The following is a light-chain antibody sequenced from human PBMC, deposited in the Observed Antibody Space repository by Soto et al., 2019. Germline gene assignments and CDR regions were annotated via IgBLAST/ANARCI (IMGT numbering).Light chain of an antibody. CDR3: QQLNSYPFT. CDR2: AAS. CDR1: QGVSSY. Sequence: DIQLTQSPSFLSASVGDRVTITCRAGQGVSSYLAWYQQKPGRAPKLLIYAASTLQSGVPSRFSGSGSGAEFTLTISSLQPEDFATYYCQQLNSYPFTFGPGTKVDI. J-gene: IGKJ3*01. V-gene: IGKV1-9*01.